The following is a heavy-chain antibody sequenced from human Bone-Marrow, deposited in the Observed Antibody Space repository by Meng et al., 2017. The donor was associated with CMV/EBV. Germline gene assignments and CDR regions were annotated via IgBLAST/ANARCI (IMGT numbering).Heavy chain of an antibody. V-gene: IGHV1-18*01. D-gene: IGHD1-26*01. CDR3: ASLWELLGAFDI. J-gene: IGHJ3*02. Sequence: ASVKVSCKASGYTFTSYGISWVRQAPGQGLEWMGWISAYNGNTNYAQKLQGRVTMTTDTSTSTAYMELSRLRSDDTAVYYCASLWELLGAFDIWGQGTMVTVSS. CDR2: ISAYNGNT. CDR1: GYTFTSYG.